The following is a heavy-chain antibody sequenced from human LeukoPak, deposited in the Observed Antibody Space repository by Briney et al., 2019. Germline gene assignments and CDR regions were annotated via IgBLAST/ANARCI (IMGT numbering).Heavy chain of an antibody. CDR1: GFSLSDYP. CDR3: ARIQRHLGYDYGIDY. D-gene: IGHD5-18*01. CDR2: ISSSDGRM. Sequence: GGSLTLSCDASGFSLSDYPMMWVRPALGKGPEGVSYISSSDGRMYYADSVKGRFTISRDNARNSLYLRMNSLIAEDSAVYYCARIQRHLGYDYGIDYWGQGTQVTVSS. V-gene: IGHV3-48*03. J-gene: IGHJ4*02.